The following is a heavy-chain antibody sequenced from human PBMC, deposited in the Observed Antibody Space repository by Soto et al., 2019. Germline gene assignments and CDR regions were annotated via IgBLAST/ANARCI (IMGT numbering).Heavy chain of an antibody. Sequence: EVQLLESGGGLVQPGGSLRLSCAASGFTFSSYAMSWVRQAPGKGLEWVSAISGSGGSTYYADSVKGRFTISRDNSKNPLYLQMNSLRAEDTAVYYCAKGRLTMVRGVIITVFFDYWGQGTLVTVSS. V-gene: IGHV3-23*01. J-gene: IGHJ4*02. D-gene: IGHD3-10*01. CDR2: ISGSGGST. CDR3: AKGRLTMVRGVIITVFFDY. CDR1: GFTFSSYA.